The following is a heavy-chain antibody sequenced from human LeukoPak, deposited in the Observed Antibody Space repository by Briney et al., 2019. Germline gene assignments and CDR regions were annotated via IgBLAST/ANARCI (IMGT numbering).Heavy chain of an antibody. J-gene: IGHJ3*02. CDR2: VTSGSSI. Sequence: GGSLRLSCAAPGFTFSSYEMNWVRQAPGKGLEWVSYVTSGSSIYYADSVKGRFTISRDNAKKSLYLQMNSLRAEDTALYYCARREYEAFDIWGQGTMVTVSS. CDR3: ARREYEAFDI. CDR1: GFTFSSYE. V-gene: IGHV3-48*03. D-gene: IGHD2/OR15-2a*01.